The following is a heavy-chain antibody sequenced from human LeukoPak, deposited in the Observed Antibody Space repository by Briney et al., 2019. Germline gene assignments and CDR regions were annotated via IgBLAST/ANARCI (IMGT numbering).Heavy chain of an antibody. CDR2: ISSSSSYI. J-gene: IGHJ4*02. CDR3: ARDGFDYYDSSGYFY. D-gene: IGHD3-22*01. V-gene: IGHV3-21*01. Sequence: GGSLRLSCAASGFTFSSYSMNWVRQAPGKGLEWVASISSSSSYIYYADSVKGRFTISRDDAKNSLYLQMNSLRAEDTAVYYCARDGFDYYDSSGYFYWGQGTLVTVSS. CDR1: GFTFSSYS.